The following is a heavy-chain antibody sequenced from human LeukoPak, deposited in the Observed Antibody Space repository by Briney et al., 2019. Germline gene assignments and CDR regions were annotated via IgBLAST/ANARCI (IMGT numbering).Heavy chain of an antibody. V-gene: IGHV3-23*01. CDR2: ISGSGGST. CDR3: AKSRIVGPLRY. CDR1: GFTFSSYA. D-gene: IGHD1-26*01. Sequence: GGSLRLSCAASGFTFSSYAMSWVRQAPGKGLEWVSAISGSGGSTYYADSVKGRFTISRDNSKNTLYLQMNSLRAEDTAVYYSAKSRIVGPLRYWGQGTLVTVSS. J-gene: IGHJ4*02.